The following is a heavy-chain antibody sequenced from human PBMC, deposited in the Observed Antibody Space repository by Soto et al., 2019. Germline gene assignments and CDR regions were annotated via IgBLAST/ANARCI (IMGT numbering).Heavy chain of an antibody. J-gene: IGHJ4*02. CDR3: AKDSDSNYGH. V-gene: IGHV3-30*18. Sequence: QVQLVESGGGVVQPGRSLRLSCAASGFTFSSYGMHWVRQAPGKGLEWVAVISYDGSNKYYADSVKGRFTISRDNSKNTLYLQMNSLRAEDTAVYYCAKDSDSNYGHWGQGTLVTVSS. CDR1: GFTFSSYG. D-gene: IGHD4-4*01. CDR2: ISYDGSNK.